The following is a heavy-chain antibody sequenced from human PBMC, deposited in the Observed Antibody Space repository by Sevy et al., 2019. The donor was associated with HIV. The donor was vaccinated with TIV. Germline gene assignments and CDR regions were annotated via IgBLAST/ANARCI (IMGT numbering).Heavy chain of an antibody. CDR1: GFTFSSYG. CDR2: ISGSGGDT. Sequence: GGSLRLSCGASGFTFSSYGMSWVRQAPGKGLEWVSFISGSGGDTYYADSVKGRFTISRDNSKNTLYMHMISLRAEDTAVYFCAKTPYSSGWSHTDYWGQGTLVTVSS. V-gene: IGHV3-23*01. J-gene: IGHJ4*02. D-gene: IGHD6-19*01. CDR3: AKTPYSSGWSHTDY.